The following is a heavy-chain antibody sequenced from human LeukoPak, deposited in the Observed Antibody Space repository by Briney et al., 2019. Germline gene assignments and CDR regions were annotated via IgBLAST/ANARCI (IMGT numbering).Heavy chain of an antibody. J-gene: IGHJ3*02. D-gene: IGHD6-13*01. CDR3: AREQQLAAFDI. Sequence: PSETLSLTCAVYGGSFSGYYWSWIRQPPGKGLEWIGEINHSGSTNYNPSLKSRVTISVDTSKNQFSLKLSSVTAADTAVYYCAREQQLAAFDIWGQGTMVTVSS. CDR1: GGSFSGYY. V-gene: IGHV4-34*01. CDR2: INHSGST.